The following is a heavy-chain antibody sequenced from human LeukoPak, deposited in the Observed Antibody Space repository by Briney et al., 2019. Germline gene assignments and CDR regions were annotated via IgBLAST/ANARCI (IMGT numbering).Heavy chain of an antibody. D-gene: IGHD2-2*01. Sequence: GGSLRLSCVASGFTFSYFGMHRVRQAPGKGLEWVAFIRYDGSNEYYAESVKGRFTISRDNSKNTLYLQMNSLRVEDTAAYYCAKIEGKYQLANIPDSWGQGTLVTVSS. CDR3: AKIEGKYQLANIPDS. V-gene: IGHV3-30*02. CDR1: GFTFSYFG. CDR2: IRYDGSNE. J-gene: IGHJ4*02.